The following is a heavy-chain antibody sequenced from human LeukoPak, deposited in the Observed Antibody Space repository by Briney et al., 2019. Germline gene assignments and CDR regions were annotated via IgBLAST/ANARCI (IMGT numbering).Heavy chain of an antibody. CDR3: TRPVTYSGWYVSSFDY. CDR2: IRSKAYGGTT. J-gene: IGHJ4*02. V-gene: IGHV3-49*04. D-gene: IGHD6-19*01. CDR1: GFTFGDYA. Sequence: GRSLRLSCTASGFTFGDYAMSWVRQAPGKGLEWVGFIRSKAYGGTTEYAASVKGRFTISRDDSKSIAYLQMNSLKTEDTAVYYCTRPVTYSGWYVSSFDYWDQGTLVTVSS.